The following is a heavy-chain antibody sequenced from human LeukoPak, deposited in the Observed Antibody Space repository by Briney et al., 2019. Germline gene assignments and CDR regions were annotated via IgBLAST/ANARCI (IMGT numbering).Heavy chain of an antibody. CDR3: ARDGGGYSGYDTTGYYFDY. CDR1: GFTVSSNY. V-gene: IGHV3-53*01. D-gene: IGHD5-12*01. J-gene: IGHJ4*02. Sequence: GGSLRLSCAASGFTVSSNYMSWVRQAPGKGLEWVSVIYSGGSTYYADSVKGRFTITRDNSKNTLYLQMNSLRAEDTAVYYCARDGGGYSGYDTTGYYFDYWGQGTLVTVSS. CDR2: IYSGGST.